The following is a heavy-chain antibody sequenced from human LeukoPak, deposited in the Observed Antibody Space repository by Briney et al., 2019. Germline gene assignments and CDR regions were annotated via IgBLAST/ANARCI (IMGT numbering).Heavy chain of an antibody. Sequence: GGSLRLSCAASGFTFSAYAMHWVRQAPGKGLEWVAVISYDGSNKYYADSVKGRFTISRDNSKNTLYLQMNSLRAEDTAVYYCANYGYRENHFDYWGQGTLVTVSS. CDR2: ISYDGSNK. CDR1: GFTFSAYA. V-gene: IGHV3-30*04. D-gene: IGHD5-24*01. CDR3: ANYGYRENHFDY. J-gene: IGHJ4*02.